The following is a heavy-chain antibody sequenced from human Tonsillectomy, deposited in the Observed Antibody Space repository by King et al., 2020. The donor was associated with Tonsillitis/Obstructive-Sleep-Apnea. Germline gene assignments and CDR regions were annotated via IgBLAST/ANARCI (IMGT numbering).Heavy chain of an antibody. CDR2: MSCDGSNK. D-gene: IGHD3-22*01. V-gene: IGHV3-30*18. Sequence: VQLVESGGGVVQPGRSLRLSCAASGFTFSSYGMHWVRQAPGKGLEWVAVMSCDGSNKYYADSVKGRFTISRDNSKNTLYLQMNSLRAEDTAMYYCAKHQGSVPMIIVGNRYFMDVWGQGTPVTVSS. CDR1: GFTFSSYG. J-gene: IGHJ6*02. CDR3: AKHQGSVPMIIVGNRYFMDV.